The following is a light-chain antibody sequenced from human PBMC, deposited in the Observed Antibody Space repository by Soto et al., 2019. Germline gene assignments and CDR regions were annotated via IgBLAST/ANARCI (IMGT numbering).Light chain of an antibody. Sequence: QSALTQPPSASGSPGQSVTISCTGTSSDVGGYNYVSWYQQHPGKAPKLMTYEVTKRPSGVPDRFSGSKSGNTASLTVSGLQAEDEADYYCSSHAGINNVVFGGGTKLTVL. J-gene: IGLJ3*02. CDR1: SSDVGGYNY. CDR3: SSHAGINNVV. V-gene: IGLV2-8*01. CDR2: EVT.